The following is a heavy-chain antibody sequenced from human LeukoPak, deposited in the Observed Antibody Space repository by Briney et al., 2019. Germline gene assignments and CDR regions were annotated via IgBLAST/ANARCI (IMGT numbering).Heavy chain of an antibody. CDR3: ARVNSWVVPAAPNYYYMDV. D-gene: IGHD2-2*01. J-gene: IGHJ6*03. Sequence: GASVKVSCKASGGTFSSYAISWVRQAPGQGLEWMGGIIPIFGTANYAQKFQGRVTITADESTSTAYMELSSLRSEDTAVYYCARVNSWVVPAAPNYYYMDVWGKGTTVTVSS. V-gene: IGHV1-69*13. CDR1: GGTFSSYA. CDR2: IIPIFGTA.